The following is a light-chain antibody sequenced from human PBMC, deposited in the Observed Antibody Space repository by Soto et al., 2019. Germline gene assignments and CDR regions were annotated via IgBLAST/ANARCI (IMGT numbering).Light chain of an antibody. CDR3: QQSNNWPRT. CDR1: QSVSSN. J-gene: IGKJ1*01. Sequence: MVLTRFPSDRYFAAGGKGADFGGASQSVSSNLAWYQQKPGQAPRLLIYGASTRATGIPARFSVSGPGRQITFTFSRLQSEDFAVYSCQQSNNWPRTFGQGTKVDIK. V-gene: IGKV3-15*01. CDR2: GAS.